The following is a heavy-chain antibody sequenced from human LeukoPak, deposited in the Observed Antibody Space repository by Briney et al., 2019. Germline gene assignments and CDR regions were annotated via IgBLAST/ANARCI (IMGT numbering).Heavy chain of an antibody. CDR1: GFTFDDYA. D-gene: IGHD6-13*01. J-gene: IGHJ4*02. CDR3: VKDASSSWPPYYFDY. V-gene: IGHV3-9*01. Sequence: GGSLRLSCAASGFTFDDYAMHWVRQGPGKGLEWVSGISWNSGRIGYADSVKGRFTISRDNAKNSLYLQMNSLRAEDTALYYCVKDASSSWPPYYFDYWGQGTLVTVSS. CDR2: ISWNSGRI.